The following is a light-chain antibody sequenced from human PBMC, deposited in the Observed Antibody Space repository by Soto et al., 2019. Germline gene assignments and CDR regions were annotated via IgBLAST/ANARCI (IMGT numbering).Light chain of an antibody. J-gene: IGLJ3*02. Sequence: QSVLTQPPSVSGAPGQRVTISCIGSSSNIGAGYDVHWYQQLPGRAPKLLISRNSNRPSGVPDRFSASKSGTSATLAITGLQAEDEVDYYCQSYDTSVNGLFGGGTKLTVL. CDR3: QSYDTSVNGL. CDR2: RNS. CDR1: SSNIGAGYD. V-gene: IGLV1-40*01.